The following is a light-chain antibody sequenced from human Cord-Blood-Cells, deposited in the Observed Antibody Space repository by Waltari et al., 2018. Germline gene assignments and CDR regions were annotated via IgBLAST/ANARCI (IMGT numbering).Light chain of an antibody. V-gene: IGKV3-15*01. J-gene: IGKJ4*01. CDR3: QQYNNWPLT. Sequence: EIVMTQSPATLSVSPGERATISCRASQSVSSNLAWYQQKPGQAPRLLIYGASTRATGIPARFSGSGSGTEFTLTISSLQSEEFAVYYCQQYNNWPLTFGGGTKVEIK. CDR1: QSVSSN. CDR2: GAS.